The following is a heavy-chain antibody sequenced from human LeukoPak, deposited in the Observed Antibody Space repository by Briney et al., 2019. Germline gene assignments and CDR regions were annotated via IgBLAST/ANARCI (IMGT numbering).Heavy chain of an antibody. V-gene: IGHV4-30-4*08. Sequence: PSETLSLTCTVSGGSISSGDYYWSWIRQSPGKGLEWIGYIYYSENTYYNPSLKSRVSISEDTSKNQFSLKLSSVTAADTAVYYCSSIPSWNYYYYMDVWGKGTTVTVSS. CDR2: IYYSENT. CDR3: SSIPSWNYYYYMDV. J-gene: IGHJ6*03. D-gene: IGHD3-3*01. CDR1: GGSISSGDYY.